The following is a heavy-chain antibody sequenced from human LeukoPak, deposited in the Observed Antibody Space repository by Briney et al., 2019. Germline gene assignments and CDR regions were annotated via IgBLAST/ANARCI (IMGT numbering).Heavy chain of an antibody. CDR1: GFTFSTYW. V-gene: IGHV3-7*01. Sequence: PGGSLRLSCAASGFTFSTYWMYWVRQAPGKGLEWVANIKQDGSHKYYVDSVKGRFTISRDNAKNSLYSQMNSLRVEDTAVYYCVREEGYWGQGTLVTVSS. CDR2: IKQDGSHK. J-gene: IGHJ4*02. CDR3: VREEGY.